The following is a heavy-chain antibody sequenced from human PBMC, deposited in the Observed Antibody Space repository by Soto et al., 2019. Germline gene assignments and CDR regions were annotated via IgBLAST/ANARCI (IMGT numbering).Heavy chain of an antibody. CDR2: VIPIFATA. Sequence: ASVKVSCKASGGTFSSYAISWVRQAPGQGLEWMGGVIPIFATANYAEKFQDRVTITADESTSTAYMDLSSLRSEDPALYLCSRGSAATSVHLFVGKDYYYSGLAVGGQGTTVTFSS. J-gene: IGHJ6*02. D-gene: IGHD3-10*01. CDR1: GGTFSSYA. CDR3: SRGSAATSVHLFVGKDYYYSGLAV. V-gene: IGHV1-69*13.